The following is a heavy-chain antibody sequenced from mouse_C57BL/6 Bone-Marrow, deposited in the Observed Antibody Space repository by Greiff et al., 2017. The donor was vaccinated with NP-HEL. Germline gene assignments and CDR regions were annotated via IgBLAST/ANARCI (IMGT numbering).Heavy chain of an antibody. Sequence: QVQLQQPGAELVMPGASVKLSCKASGYTFTSYWMHWVKQRPGQGLEWIGEIDPSDSYTNYNQKFKGKSTLTVDKSSSTAYMQLSSLTSEDSAVYYCAREIYCYGSSPAWFAYWGQGTLVTVSA. V-gene: IGHV1-69*01. CDR3: AREIYCYGSSPAWFAY. D-gene: IGHD1-1*01. J-gene: IGHJ3*01. CDR2: IDPSDSYT. CDR1: GYTFTSYW.